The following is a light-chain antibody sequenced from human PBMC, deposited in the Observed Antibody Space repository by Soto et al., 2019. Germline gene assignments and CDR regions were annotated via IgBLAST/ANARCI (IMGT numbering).Light chain of an antibody. V-gene: IGKV3-15*01. Sequence: EIVLTQSPGTLSLSPGERATLSCRASQSVSSNSLAWFHHKPGQAPRLLIYGASTRATGIPARFSGSGAGTEFTLTISSLQSEDFAVYYCQQYYNWPRTFGQGTKVDIK. CDR1: QSVSSN. CDR3: QQYYNWPRT. J-gene: IGKJ1*01. CDR2: GAS.